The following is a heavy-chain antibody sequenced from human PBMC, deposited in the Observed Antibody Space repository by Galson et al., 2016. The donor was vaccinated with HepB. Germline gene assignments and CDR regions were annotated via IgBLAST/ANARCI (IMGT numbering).Heavy chain of an antibody. CDR3: AKRAGGFGLGGMDV. CDR1: GFTFSDYA. Sequence: SLRLSCAASGFTFSDYAMNWVRQAPGKGLEWVSGFSIGGGDTYYADSVKGRFSISRDNPQNTLYLQLNSLRAEDTAVYYCAKRAGGFGLGGMDVWGQGTTVTVSS. CDR2: FSIGGGDT. V-gene: IGHV3-23*01. J-gene: IGHJ6*02. D-gene: IGHD5-18*01.